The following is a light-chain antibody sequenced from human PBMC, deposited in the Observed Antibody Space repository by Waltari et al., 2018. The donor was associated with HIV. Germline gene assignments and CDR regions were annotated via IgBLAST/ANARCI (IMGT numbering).Light chain of an antibody. Sequence: QSVLTQPPSASGTPGQRVTISCSGSSSNIGSNTVNWYQQLPGTAPKLISYSNSQRPTGVPDRFSGFKSGTSASLAIRGLQSEDEADYYCAAWDDSLNAWVFGGGTKLTVL. V-gene: IGLV1-44*01. J-gene: IGLJ3*02. CDR1: SSNIGSNT. CDR2: SNS. CDR3: AAWDDSLNAWV.